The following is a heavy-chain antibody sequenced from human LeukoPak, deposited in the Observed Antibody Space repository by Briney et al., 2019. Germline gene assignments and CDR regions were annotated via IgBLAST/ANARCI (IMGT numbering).Heavy chain of an antibody. D-gene: IGHD2-2*01. V-gene: IGHV7-4-1*02. CDR1: GYTFTSYA. CDR3: ARLAKYQLPSPGYGMDV. Sequence: GAPVKVSCKASGYTFTSYAINWVRQAPGQGLEYMGRINTNTGNPTYAQAFTGRFVFSLDTSVSTAYLQVSSLKAEDTAVYYCARLAKYQLPSPGYGMDVWGQGTTVIVSS. CDR2: INTNTGNP. J-gene: IGHJ6*02.